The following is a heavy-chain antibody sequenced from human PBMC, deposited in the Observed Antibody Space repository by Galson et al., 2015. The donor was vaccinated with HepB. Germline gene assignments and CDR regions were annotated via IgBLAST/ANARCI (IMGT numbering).Heavy chain of an antibody. Sequence: SLIPPCAASGFTLGDYAICWFRQAPSTGLEWVGVIRSKAYGGTTEYAASVKGRFTISRDDSKSIAYLQMNSLKTEDTAVYYCTRGAQQQTFLSYNWFDPWGQGTLVTVSS. J-gene: IGHJ5*02. V-gene: IGHV3-49*03. D-gene: IGHD6-13*01. CDR2: IRSKAYGGTT. CDR1: GFTLGDYA. CDR3: TRGAQQQTFLSYNWFDP.